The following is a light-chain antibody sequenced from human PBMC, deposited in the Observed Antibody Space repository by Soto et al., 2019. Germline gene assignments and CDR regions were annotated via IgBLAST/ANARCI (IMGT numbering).Light chain of an antibody. V-gene: IGLV2-14*03. CDR2: DVD. J-gene: IGLJ2*01. CDR1: SSDVGGYNV. Sequence: QSALTQPASVSGSPGQSITISCTGTSSDVGGYNVVSWYQQHPGKATRLMIFDVDNRPSGVSTPFSVSKSGNTASLTISGLQAEDEADSYCCSYSGSSTIVVFGGGTKLTVL. CDR3: CSYSGSSTIVV.